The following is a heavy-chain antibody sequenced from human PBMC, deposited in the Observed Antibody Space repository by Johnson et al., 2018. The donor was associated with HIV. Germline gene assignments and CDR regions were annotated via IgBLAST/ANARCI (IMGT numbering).Heavy chain of an antibody. V-gene: IGHV3-53*01. Sequence: VQLVESGGGLIQPGGSLRLSCAASGFTVSINYMSWVRQAPGKGLEWVSVIYSGGSTYYADSLKGRFTISRDNFKNTLYLQMNSLRSEDTAVYSCASGAAVAGNALDIWGQGTMVTVSS. CDR3: ASGAAVAGNALDI. CDR2: IYSGGST. J-gene: IGHJ3*02. CDR1: GFTVSINY. D-gene: IGHD6-19*01.